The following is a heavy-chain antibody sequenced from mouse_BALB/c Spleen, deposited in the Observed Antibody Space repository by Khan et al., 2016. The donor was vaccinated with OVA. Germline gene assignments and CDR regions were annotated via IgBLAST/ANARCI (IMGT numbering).Heavy chain of an antibody. V-gene: IGHV5-17*02. J-gene: IGHJ2*01. CDR2: ISSGSSTI. Sequence: EVKLVESGGGLVQPGGSRKLSCAASGFTFSRFGMHWVRQAPEKGLEWVAYISSGSSTIYYADTVKSRFTISRDNPKNTLFLQMTSLRSEDTAMYYCARDSNFDYWGQGTTLTVSS. CDR1: GFTFSRFG. CDR3: ARDSNFDY.